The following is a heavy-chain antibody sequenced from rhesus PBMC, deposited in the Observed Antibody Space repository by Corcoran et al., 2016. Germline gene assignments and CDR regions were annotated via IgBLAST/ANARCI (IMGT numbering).Heavy chain of an antibody. J-gene: IGHJ3*01. CDR2: ISGRGGST. CDR1: GGSISSNY. Sequence: QVQLQESGPGLVKPSETLSLTCAVFGGSISSNYWSWIRPPPGKGLAWIGRISGRGGSTDDNPSLKSRVTISTDTSKNQFSLKLSSVTAADTAVYYCARNRYYNIWTGFDAFDFWGQGLRVTVSS. CDR3: ARNRYYNIWTGFDAFDF. V-gene: IGHV4-160*01. D-gene: IGHD3-3*01.